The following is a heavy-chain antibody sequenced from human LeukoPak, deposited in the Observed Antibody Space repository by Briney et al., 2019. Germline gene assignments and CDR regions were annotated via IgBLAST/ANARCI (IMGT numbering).Heavy chain of an antibody. CDR1: GFTFSSYI. CDR2: ITSSSSYK. D-gene: IGHD4-23*01. CDR3: ARGDYGVNSAFDY. J-gene: IGHJ4*02. V-gene: IGHV3-21*01. Sequence: GGSLRLSCAASGFTFSSYIMNWVRQAPGKGLEWVPSITSSSSYKYYADSLKGRFTVSRDNAKNSLFLQMSSLRAEDTAVYYCARGDYGVNSAFDYWGQGTLVTVSS.